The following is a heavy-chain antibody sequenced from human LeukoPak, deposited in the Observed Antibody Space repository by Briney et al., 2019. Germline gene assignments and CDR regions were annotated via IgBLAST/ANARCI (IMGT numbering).Heavy chain of an antibody. V-gene: IGHV4-59*01. Sequence: PKATLLLTCTDSGSSISRYCWSWIRQSPGKGLEWGGCIYYSGSSNYNPSLKSRVTISVDTSKNQFSLKLSSVTAADTAVYYCARDLGEVYYYGSGSYYGGNWFDPWGQGTLVTVSS. CDR3: ARDLGEVYYYGSGSYYGGNWFDP. CDR1: GSSISRYC. D-gene: IGHD3-10*01. J-gene: IGHJ5*02. CDR2: IYYSGSS.